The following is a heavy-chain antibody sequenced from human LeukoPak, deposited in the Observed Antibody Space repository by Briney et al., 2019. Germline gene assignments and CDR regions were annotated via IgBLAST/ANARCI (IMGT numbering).Heavy chain of an antibody. CDR3: ARELQSDY. CDR1: GFTFSSYA. J-gene: IGHJ4*02. D-gene: IGHD2-15*01. CDR2: ISNNGGST. V-gene: IGHV3-64*01. Sequence: PGGSLRLSCAASGFTFSSYAMHWVRQAPGKGLEYVSAISNNGGSTYYANSVKGRFTISRDNSKNTLYLQMGSLRAEDMAVYYCARELQSDYWGQGTLVTVSS.